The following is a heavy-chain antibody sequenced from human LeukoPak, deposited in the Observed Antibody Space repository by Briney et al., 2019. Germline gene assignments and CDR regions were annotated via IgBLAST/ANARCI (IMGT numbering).Heavy chain of an antibody. J-gene: IGHJ6*03. CDR3: ARDPRYYYMDV. CDR2: IYYSGST. CDR1: GGSINSYY. Sequence: SETLPLTCTVSGGSINSYYWSWIRQPPGKGLEWIGYIYYSGSTYYNPSLKSRVTISIDTSKNQFSLKLSSVTAADTAVYYCARDPRYYYMDVWGKGTTVTVSS. V-gene: IGHV4-59*01.